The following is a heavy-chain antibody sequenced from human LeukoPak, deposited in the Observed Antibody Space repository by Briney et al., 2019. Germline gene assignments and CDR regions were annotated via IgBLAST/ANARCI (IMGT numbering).Heavy chain of an antibody. J-gene: IGHJ4*02. CDR1: GFTFSSYG. Sequence: GGSLRLSCAASGFTFSSYGMHWVRPAPGKGLEWVAFIRYDGNNKYYADSVKGRFTVSRDNSKSTLYLQMNSLRVEDTAVYYCAKEASRGYSFAYTPIEKPYYFDYWGQGTLVTVSS. CDR2: IRYDGNNK. V-gene: IGHV3-30*02. D-gene: IGHD5-18*01. CDR3: AKEASRGYSFAYTPIEKPYYFDY.